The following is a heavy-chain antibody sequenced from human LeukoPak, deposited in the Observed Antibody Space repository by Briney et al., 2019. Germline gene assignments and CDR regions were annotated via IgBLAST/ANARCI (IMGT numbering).Heavy chain of an antibody. CDR1: GYTFTSYD. D-gene: IGHD2-21*01. CDR2: MNPNSGNT. V-gene: IGHV1-8*01. J-gene: IGHJ4*02. CDR3: ARDECGGDCYIDY. Sequence: ASVKVSCKASGYTFTSYDINWVRQATGQGLEWMGWMNPNSGNTGYAQKFQGRVSMTRDTSTSTVYMELSSLRSEDTAVYYCARDECGGDCYIDYWGQGTLVTVSS.